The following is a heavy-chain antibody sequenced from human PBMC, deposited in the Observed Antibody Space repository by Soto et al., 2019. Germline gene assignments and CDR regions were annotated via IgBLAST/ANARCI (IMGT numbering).Heavy chain of an antibody. J-gene: IGHJ4*02. D-gene: IGHD3-22*01. V-gene: IGHV3-7*04. CDR2: IKQDGSEK. CDR3: ARDQADYYDSSGYPVDY. CDR1: GFTFSSYW. Sequence: HPGGSLRLSCAASGFTFSSYWMSWVRQAPGKGLEWVANIKQDGSEKYYVDSVKGRFTISRDNAKNSLYLQMNSLRAEDTAVYYCARDQADYYDSSGYPVDYWGQGTLVTVSS.